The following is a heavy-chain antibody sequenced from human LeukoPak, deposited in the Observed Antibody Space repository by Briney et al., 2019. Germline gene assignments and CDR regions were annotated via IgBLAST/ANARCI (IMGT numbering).Heavy chain of an antibody. D-gene: IGHD5-24*01. CDR1: GYTFTSYY. Sequence: ASVKVSCKASGYTFTSYYIHWVRQAPGQGLEWMGIINPSGGSTAYGQKFQGRVTMTRDMSTSTVYMELSSLRSEGTAVYYCARDHGYNYLRYFDYWGQGTLVTVSS. CDR2: INPSGGST. J-gene: IGHJ4*02. CDR3: ARDHGYNYLRYFDY. V-gene: IGHV1-46*01.